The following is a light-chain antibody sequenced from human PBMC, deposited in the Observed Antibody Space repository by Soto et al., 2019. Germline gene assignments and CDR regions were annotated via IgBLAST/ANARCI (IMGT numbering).Light chain of an antibody. Sequence: EIVLPQSPGSLSLSPGQRATLSCRASQSVDTTFFDWYQKKPGQAPSLLIYGASKRATGMPDRFSGIGSGTDFTLIISRLEPEDFAVYYCQQYMSSVTFGQGTKVEIK. J-gene: IGKJ1*01. V-gene: IGKV3-20*01. CDR2: GAS. CDR3: QQYMSSVT. CDR1: QSVDTTF.